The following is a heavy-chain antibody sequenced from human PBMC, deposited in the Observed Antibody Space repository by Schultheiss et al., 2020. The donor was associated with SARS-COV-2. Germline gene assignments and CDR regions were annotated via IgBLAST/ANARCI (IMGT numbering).Heavy chain of an antibody. CDR3: ARDLTTVTTADLGY. J-gene: IGHJ4*02. Sequence: GESLKISCAASGFTFSSYAMSWVRQAPGKGLEWVSSISSSSSYIYYADSVTGRFIISRDNAKNSLYLEMNNLTAEDTAVYYCARDLTTVTTADLGYWGQGTLVTVSS. CDR2: ISSSSSYI. D-gene: IGHD4-11*01. CDR1: GFTFSSYA. V-gene: IGHV3-21*01.